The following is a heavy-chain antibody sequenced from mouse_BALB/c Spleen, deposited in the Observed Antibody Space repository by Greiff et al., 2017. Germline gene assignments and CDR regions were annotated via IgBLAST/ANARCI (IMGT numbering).Heavy chain of an antibody. J-gene: IGHJ2*01. CDR3: ARVDGNYFDY. D-gene: IGHD2-1*01. CDR1: GYSITSDYA. Sequence: VQLKESGPGLVKPSQSLSFTCTVTGYSITSDYAWNWIRQFPGNKLEWMGYISYSGSTSYNPSLKSRISITRDTSKNQFFLQLNSVTTEDTATYYCARVDGNYFDYWGQGTTLTVSS. V-gene: IGHV3-2*02. CDR2: ISYSGST.